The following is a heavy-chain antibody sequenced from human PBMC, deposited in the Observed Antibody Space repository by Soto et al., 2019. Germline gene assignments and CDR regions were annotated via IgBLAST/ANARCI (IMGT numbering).Heavy chain of an antibody. Sequence: GGSLRLSYAASGFTFSSYAKSWVRPAPGKGVEWVSAISGSGGSTYYADSVKGRFTISRDNSKNTLYLQMNSLRAEDTAVYYCAKDNSGGITIFGVVCYGMDVWGQGTTVTVSS. D-gene: IGHD3-3*01. CDR2: ISGSGGST. CDR3: AKDNSGGITIFGVVCYGMDV. V-gene: IGHV3-23*01. CDR1: GFTFSSYA. J-gene: IGHJ6*02.